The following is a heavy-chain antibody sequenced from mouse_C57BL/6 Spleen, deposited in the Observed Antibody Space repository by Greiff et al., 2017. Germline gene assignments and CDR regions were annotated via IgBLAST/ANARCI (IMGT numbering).Heavy chain of an antibody. Sequence: DVKLVESGGGLVKPGGSLKLSCAASGFTFSDYGMHWVRQAPEKGLEWVAYISSGSSTIYYADTVKGRFTISRDNAKNTLFLQMTSLRSEDTAMYYCARFLSNWCFDVWGTGTTVTVSS. CDR2: ISSGSSTI. J-gene: IGHJ1*03. CDR3: ARFLSNWCFDV. V-gene: IGHV5-17*01. CDR1: GFTFSDYG. D-gene: IGHD6-1*01.